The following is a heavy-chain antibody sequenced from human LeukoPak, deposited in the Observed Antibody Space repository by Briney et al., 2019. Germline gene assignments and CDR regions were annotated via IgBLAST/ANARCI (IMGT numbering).Heavy chain of an antibody. D-gene: IGHD2-15*01. CDR2: ISRRSDFI. V-gene: IGHV3-21*01. Sequence: PGGSLRLSCAASGFTFSGDSMNWVRQAPGKGLEWVSSISRRSDFIFYADSVKGRLTVSRDNAKSSLYLQMNSLRAEDTAVYYCARDYCSGATCYPLDLWGQGALVTVSS. J-gene: IGHJ4*02. CDR3: ARDYCSGATCYPLDL. CDR1: GFTFSGDS.